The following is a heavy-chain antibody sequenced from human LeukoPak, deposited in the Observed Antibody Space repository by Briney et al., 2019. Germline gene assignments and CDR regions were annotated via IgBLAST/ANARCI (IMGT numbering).Heavy chain of an antibody. V-gene: IGHV4-34*01. J-gene: IGHJ3*02. CDR3: ARGGSSWYDDAFDI. CDR1: GGSFSGYY. Sequence: PSETLSLTCAVYGGSFSGYYWSWIRQPPGQGLEWIGEINHSGSTNYNPSLKSRVTISVDTSKNQFSLKLSSVTAADTAVYYCARGGSSWYDDAFDIWGQGTMVTVSS. CDR2: INHSGST. D-gene: IGHD6-13*01.